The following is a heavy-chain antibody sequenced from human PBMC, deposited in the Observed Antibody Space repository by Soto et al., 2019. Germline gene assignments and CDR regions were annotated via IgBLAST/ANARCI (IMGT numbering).Heavy chain of an antibody. Sequence: QLQLQESGSGLVKPSQTLSLTCAVSGGSISSGGYSWSWIRQPPGKGLEWIGYIYHSGSTYSNPSLKIRVTISVDRSKNQFSLKLSSVAAADTAVYYCAAGGGLPRYYWGQGTLVTVSS. CDR3: AAGGGLPRYY. CDR2: IYHSGST. D-gene: IGHD5-12*01. J-gene: IGHJ4*02. CDR1: GGSISSGGYS. V-gene: IGHV4-30-2*01.